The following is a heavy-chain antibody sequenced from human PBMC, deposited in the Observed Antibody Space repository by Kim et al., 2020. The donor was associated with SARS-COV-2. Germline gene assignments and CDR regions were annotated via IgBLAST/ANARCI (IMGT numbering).Heavy chain of an antibody. D-gene: IGHD2-21*01. V-gene: IGHV3-49*03. J-gene: IGHJ4*02. CDR2: IRSKAYGGTT. CDR1: GFTFGDYA. CDR3: TRDSAFRGDKPFDY. Sequence: GGSLRLSCTASGFTFGDYAMSWFRQAPGKGLEWVGFIRSKAYGGTTEYAASVKGRFTISRDDSKSIAYLQMNSLKTEDTAVYYCTRDSAFRGDKPFDYWGQGTLVTVSS.